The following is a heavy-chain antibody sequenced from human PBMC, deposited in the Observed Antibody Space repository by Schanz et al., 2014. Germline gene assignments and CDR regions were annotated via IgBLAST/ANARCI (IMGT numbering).Heavy chain of an antibody. CDR1: GFGFSSYS. J-gene: IGHJ5*02. CDR3: ARGRVLES. D-gene: IGHD1-1*01. Sequence: EVQLVESGGGLIQPGGSLRLSCAASGFGFSSYSMNWVRQAPGKGLEWVSYVSSSSSYTHYADSVKGRFTMSRDNAKNSVFLQMNSLRAEDTAVYYCARGRVLESWGQGTLVTVSS. CDR2: VSSSSSYT. V-gene: IGHV3-48*01.